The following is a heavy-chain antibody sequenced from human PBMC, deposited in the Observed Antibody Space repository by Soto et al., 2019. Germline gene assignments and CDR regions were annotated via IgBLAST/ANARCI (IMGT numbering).Heavy chain of an antibody. CDR1: GYTFTGYY. Sequence: ASVKVSCKASGYTFTGYYMHWVRQAPGQGLEWMGWINPNSGGTNYAQKFQGWVTMTRDTSISTAYMELSRLRSDDTAVYYCARGSRDYYYYNGMDVWGQGTTVTVSS. V-gene: IGHV1-2*04. J-gene: IGHJ6*02. CDR2: INPNSGGT. D-gene: IGHD2-2*01. CDR3: ARGSRDYYYYNGMDV.